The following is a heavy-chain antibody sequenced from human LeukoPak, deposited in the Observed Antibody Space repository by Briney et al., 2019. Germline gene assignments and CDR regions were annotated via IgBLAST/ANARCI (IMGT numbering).Heavy chain of an antibody. J-gene: IGHJ6*02. Sequence: GGSLRLSCAASGFTFSSYAMSWVRQAPGKGLEWVSAISGSGGSTYYADSVKGRLTISRDNSKNTLYLQMNSLRAEDAAVYYCARGLAAAGRVIGMDVWGQGTTVTVSS. V-gene: IGHV3-23*01. CDR1: GFTFSSYA. CDR3: ARGLAAAGRVIGMDV. CDR2: ISGSGGST. D-gene: IGHD6-13*01.